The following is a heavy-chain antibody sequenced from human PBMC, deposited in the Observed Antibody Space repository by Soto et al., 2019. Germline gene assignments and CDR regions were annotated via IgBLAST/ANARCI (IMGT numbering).Heavy chain of an antibody. Sequence: QVQLQESGPGLVKPSETLSLSCTVSGGSISSYYWSWFRQSPGKRMEWIGYVHHSWGSSYNPSLQSRVAISLDTSKSQFSRKLTSVTATDTAVYYCARQGFGPLHGLVDVWGQGTTVTVPS. CDR1: GGSISSYY. D-gene: IGHD3-10*01. V-gene: IGHV4-59*08. CDR2: VHHSWGS. CDR3: ARQGFGPLHGLVDV. J-gene: IGHJ6*02.